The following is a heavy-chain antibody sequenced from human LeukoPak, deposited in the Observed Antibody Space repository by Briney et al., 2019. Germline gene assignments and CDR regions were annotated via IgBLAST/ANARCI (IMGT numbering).Heavy chain of an antibody. CDR3: ARLSGSYFGLDY. V-gene: IGHV3-21*01. CDR1: GFTSSSYS. CDR2: ISSSSSYI. D-gene: IGHD1-26*01. J-gene: IGHJ4*02. Sequence: GGSLRLSCAASGFTSSSYSMNWVRQAPGKGLEWVSSISSSSSYIYYADSVKGRFTISRDNAKNSLYLQMNSLRAEDTAVYYCARLSGSYFGLDYWGQGTLVTVSS.